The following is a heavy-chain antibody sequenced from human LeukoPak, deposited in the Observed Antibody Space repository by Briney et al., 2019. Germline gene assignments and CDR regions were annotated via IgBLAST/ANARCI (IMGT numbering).Heavy chain of an antibody. J-gene: IGHJ4*02. CDR2: ILSDGSNK. Sequence: GGSLRLSCAASGFTFSSYWMSWVRQAPGKGLEWVAVILSDGSNKYYPASVQGRFTISRDNSKNMVYLQMNSLRTEDTAVYYCARDGRFLEWLFPFFDYWGQGTLVTVSS. D-gene: IGHD3-3*01. V-gene: IGHV3-30*03. CDR1: GFTFSSYW. CDR3: ARDGRFLEWLFPFFDY.